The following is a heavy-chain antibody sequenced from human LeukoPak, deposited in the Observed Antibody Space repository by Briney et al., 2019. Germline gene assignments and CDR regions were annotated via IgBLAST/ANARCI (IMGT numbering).Heavy chain of an antibody. CDR3: ARARKSGTTSLYYYYGMDV. D-gene: IGHD1-7*01. Sequence: SETLSLTCTVSGGSISSYYWSWIRQPPGKGLEWIGYIYYSGSTNYNPSLKSRVTISVDMSKNQFSLKLSSVTAADTAVYYCARARKSGTTSLYYYYGMDVWGQGTTVTVSS. CDR1: GGSISSYY. CDR2: IYYSGST. V-gene: IGHV4-59*01. J-gene: IGHJ6*02.